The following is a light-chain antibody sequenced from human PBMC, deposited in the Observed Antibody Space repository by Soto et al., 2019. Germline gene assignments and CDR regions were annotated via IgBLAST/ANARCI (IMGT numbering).Light chain of an antibody. Sequence: QSALTQPPSVSGSPGQSVTTSCTGTSTDFVSYNRVSWYQQPPGTAPKLMIYEVSKRPSGVPDRFSGSKSGNTASLTISGLQAAGEADYYCSLYTSENAYVFGTGTKV. CDR1: STDFVSYNR. CDR2: EVS. V-gene: IGLV2-18*01. CDR3: SLYTSENAYV. J-gene: IGLJ1*01.